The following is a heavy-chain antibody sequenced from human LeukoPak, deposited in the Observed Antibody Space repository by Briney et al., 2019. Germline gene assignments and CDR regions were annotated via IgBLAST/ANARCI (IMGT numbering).Heavy chain of an antibody. Sequence: GGSLRLSRAASGFTFDDYAMHWVRQAPGKGLEWVSLISWDGGSTYYADSVKGRFTISRDNSKNSLYLQMNSLRAEDTALYYCAKDGSYGSGSYYYYMDVWGKGTTVTVSS. V-gene: IGHV3-43D*03. J-gene: IGHJ6*03. D-gene: IGHD3-10*01. CDR1: GFTFDDYA. CDR2: ISWDGGST. CDR3: AKDGSYGSGSYYYYMDV.